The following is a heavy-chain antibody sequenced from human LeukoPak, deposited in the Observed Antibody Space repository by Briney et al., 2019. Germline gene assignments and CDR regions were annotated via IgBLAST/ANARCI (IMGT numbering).Heavy chain of an antibody. J-gene: IGHJ6*03. CDR3: ARGRRGSVKVLYYMDV. CDR2: ISAYNGNT. CDR1: GYTFTSYG. V-gene: IGHV1-18*01. D-gene: IGHD1-26*01. Sequence: GASVKVSCKASGYTFTSYGISWVRQAPGQGLEWMGWISAYNGNTNYAQKLQGRVTITTDESTSTAYMELSSLRSEDTAVYYCARGRRGSVKVLYYMDVWGKGTTVTVSS.